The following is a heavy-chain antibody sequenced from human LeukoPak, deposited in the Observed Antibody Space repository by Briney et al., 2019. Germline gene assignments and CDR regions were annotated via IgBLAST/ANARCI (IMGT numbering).Heavy chain of an antibody. CDR3: ATLGYDFWSGYYIWFDP. CDR1: GGTFSSYA. J-gene: IGHJ5*02. CDR2: IIPIFGTA. D-gene: IGHD3-3*01. V-gene: IGHV1-69*13. Sequence: SVKVSCKASGGTFSSYAISWVRHAPGQGLEWMGGIIPIFGTANYAQKFQGRVTITADESTSTAYMELSSLRSEDRAVYYCATLGYDFWSGYYIWFDPWGQGTLVTVSS.